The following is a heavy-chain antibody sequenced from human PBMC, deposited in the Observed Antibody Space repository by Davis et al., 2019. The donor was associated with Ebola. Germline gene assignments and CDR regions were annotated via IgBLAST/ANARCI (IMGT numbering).Heavy chain of an antibody. V-gene: IGHV1-2*06. D-gene: IGHD3-3*01. J-gene: IGHJ4*02. CDR3: ARGNYYDFWSGYYTPFFDH. CDR1: GYTFTGYY. Sequence: ASVKVSCKASGYTFTGYYMHWVRQAPGRGLEWMGRINPNSGGTNYAQKFQGRVTMTRDTSISTAYMELSRLRSDDTAMYYCARGNYYDFWSGYYTPFFDHWGQGTLVTVSS. CDR2: INPNSGGT.